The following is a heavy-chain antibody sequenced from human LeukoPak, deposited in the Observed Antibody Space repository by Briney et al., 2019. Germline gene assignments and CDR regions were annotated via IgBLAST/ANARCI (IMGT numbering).Heavy chain of an antibody. CDR1: GFTLSDYW. CDR2: IWYDGSNK. D-gene: IGHD3-22*01. Sequence: GGSLRLSCAASGFTLSDYWMSWVRQAPGKGLEWVAVIWYDGSNKYYADSVKGRFTISRDNSKNTLYLQMNSLRAEDTAVYYCARGLTYYYDSSGEKDDAFDIWGQGTMVTVSS. J-gene: IGHJ3*02. V-gene: IGHV3-33*08. CDR3: ARGLTYYYDSSGEKDDAFDI.